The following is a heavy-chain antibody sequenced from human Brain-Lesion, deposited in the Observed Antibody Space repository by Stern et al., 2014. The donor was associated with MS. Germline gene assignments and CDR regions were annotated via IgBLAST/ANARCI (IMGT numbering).Heavy chain of an antibody. CDR3: ADRRPHYASWDNGDFDY. CDR1: GFSLRTDGVG. V-gene: IGHV2-5*02. D-gene: IGHD3-3*01. Sequence: QVTLKESGPALVTPTQTLTLTCTFSGFSLRTDGVGVGWVRQPPGQALESLALIYWDNDKRYSPSLRSRLTITKDTSRNQVVLTMTNMDPVDAATYYCADRRPHYASWDNGDFDYWGQGALVTVSS. CDR2: IYWDNDK. J-gene: IGHJ4*02.